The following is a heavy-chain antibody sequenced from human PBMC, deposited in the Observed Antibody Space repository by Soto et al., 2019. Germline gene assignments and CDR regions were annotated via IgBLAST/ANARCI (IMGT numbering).Heavy chain of an antibody. Sequence: LGESLKISCQASGYNFTTYWISWLRQMPGKGLEWMGGSDPTDSYTTYSPSFQGHVSISTDKSISTAYLQWTSLKASDTAIYYCARTHTSTIYNWFDPWGQGTRVTVSS. CDR3: ARTHTSTIYNWFDP. J-gene: IGHJ5*02. CDR1: GYNFTTYW. CDR2: SDPTDSYT. D-gene: IGHD3-3*01. V-gene: IGHV5-10-1*01.